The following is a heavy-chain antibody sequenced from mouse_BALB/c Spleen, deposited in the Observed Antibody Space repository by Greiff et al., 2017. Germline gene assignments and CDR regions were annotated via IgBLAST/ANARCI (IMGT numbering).Heavy chain of an antibody. D-gene: IGHD2-10*02. CDR1: GYSITSDYA. J-gene: IGHJ2*01. CDR2: ISYSGST. CDR3: ASQYGNYFDY. V-gene: IGHV3-2*02. Sequence: EVKVEESGPGLVKPSQSLSLTCTVTGYSITSDYAWNWIRQFPGNKLEWMGYISYSGSTSYNPSLKSRISITRDTSKNQFFLQLNSVTTEDTATYYCASQYGNYFDYWGQGTTLTVSS.